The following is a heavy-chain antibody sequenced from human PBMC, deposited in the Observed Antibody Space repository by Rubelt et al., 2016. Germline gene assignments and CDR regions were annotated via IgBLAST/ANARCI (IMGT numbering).Heavy chain of an antibody. V-gene: IGHV4-38-2*02. CDR2: IYHRGST. J-gene: IGHJ4*02. CDR1: GDSISSGYY. D-gene: IGHD3-3*01. CDR3: ARTYSRFSSGYYAFDH. Sequence: QVQLQESGPGLVKPSETLSLTCTVSGDSISSGYYWVWIRQPPGQGPEWIGTIYHRGSTYYNPSFKSRVTMSVATSKNQFSLKLSSVTAADTAVYYCARTYSRFSSGYYAFDHWGLGTLVTVSS.